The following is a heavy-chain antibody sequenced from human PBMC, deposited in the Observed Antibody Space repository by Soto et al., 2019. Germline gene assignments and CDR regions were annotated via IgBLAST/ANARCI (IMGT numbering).Heavy chain of an antibody. CDR3: ARGEDAFFYYGLDV. Sequence: PSETLSLTGTVSGGSITSSYWSWIRRPPGKGLEWIAYIYDTGISGYTPSTSYNPSLKSRVTMSVGTSKSQFSLKLTSVTAADTAVYYCARGEDAFFYYGLDVWGQGITVTVSS. CDR1: GGSITSSY. V-gene: IGHV4-59*01. J-gene: IGHJ6*02. CDR2: IYDTGISGYTPST.